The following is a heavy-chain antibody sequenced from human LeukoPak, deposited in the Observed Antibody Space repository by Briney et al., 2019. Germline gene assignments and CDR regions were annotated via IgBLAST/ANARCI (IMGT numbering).Heavy chain of an antibody. CDR2: IYYGGNS. J-gene: IGHJ4*02. V-gene: IGHV4-39*01. CDR1: GGSISSSSYF. D-gene: IGHD3-3*01. CDR3: ASHDFWSGWYFDY. Sequence: PSETLSLTCTVSGGSISSSSYFWGWVRQPPGKGLEWIGSIYYGGNSYYHPSLKSRVTISVDTSENQVSLKLSSVAAADTAVYYCASHDFWSGWYFDYWGQGTLVTVSS.